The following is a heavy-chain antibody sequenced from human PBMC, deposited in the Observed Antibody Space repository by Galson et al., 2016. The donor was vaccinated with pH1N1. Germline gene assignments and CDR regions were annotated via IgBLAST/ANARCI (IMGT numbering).Heavy chain of an antibody. D-gene: IGHD3-22*01. Sequence: SVKVSCKASGGTFGSYGINWVRQAPGQGLEWMGGIIPIFNAVKYAQNFQGRVTITADESTTTAYMELSSLRSEDTAMYYCASEDYYDTDLSDWYFDLWGRGTQPTVSS. J-gene: IGHJ2*01. V-gene: IGHV1-69*13. CDR1: GGTFGSYG. CDR3: ASEDYYDTDLSDWYFDL. CDR2: IIPIFNAV.